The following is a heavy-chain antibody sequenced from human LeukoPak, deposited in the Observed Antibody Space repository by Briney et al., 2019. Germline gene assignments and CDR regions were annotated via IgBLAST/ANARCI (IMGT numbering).Heavy chain of an antibody. D-gene: IGHD2-2*01. J-gene: IGHJ4*02. CDR1: GYTFTSYG. CDR3: ARAGYCSGTICYFFDY. CDR2: ISDYKGNT. V-gene: IGHV1-18*01. Sequence: GASVKVSCKASGYTFTSYGISWVRQAPGQGLEWMGWISDYKGNTNHAQKMQGRVTMTTDTSTSTAYMELRSLRSDDTAVYYCARAGYCSGTICYFFDYWGQGTLVTVSS.